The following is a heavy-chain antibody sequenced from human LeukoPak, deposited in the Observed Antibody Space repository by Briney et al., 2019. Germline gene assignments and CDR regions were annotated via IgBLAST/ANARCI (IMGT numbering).Heavy chain of an antibody. CDR2: ISAYNGNT. CDR1: GYTFISYG. Sequence: ASVKVSCKASGYTFISYGISWVRQAPGQGLEWMGWISAYNGNTNYAQKLQGRVTMTTDTFTSTAYMGLRSLRSDDTAVYYCARYVLLWNYYGMDVWGQGTTVTVSS. J-gene: IGHJ6*02. CDR3: ARYVLLWNYYGMDV. V-gene: IGHV1-18*01. D-gene: IGHD3-10*01.